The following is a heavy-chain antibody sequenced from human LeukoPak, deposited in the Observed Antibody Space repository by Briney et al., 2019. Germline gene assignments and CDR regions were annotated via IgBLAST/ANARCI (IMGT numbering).Heavy chain of an antibody. CDR1: GFTFSSYA. J-gene: IGHJ4*02. CDR3: AKDGHKDGC. D-gene: IGHD6-19*01. CDR2: ISGSGGNT. V-gene: IGHV3-23*01. Sequence: GGSLRLSCAASGFTFSSYAMSWVRQAPGKGLEWVSAISGSGGNTYYADSVKGRFTISRHNSKNTLYLQMNSLRDEDTAVYYCAKDGHKDGCWGQGTLVTVSS.